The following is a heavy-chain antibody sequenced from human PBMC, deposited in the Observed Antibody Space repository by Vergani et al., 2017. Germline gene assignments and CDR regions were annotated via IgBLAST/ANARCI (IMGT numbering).Heavy chain of an antibody. CDR1: GASISSGPFF. V-gene: IGHV4-61*02. Sequence: QLQLQESGPGLVRPSETLSLTCSVSGASISSGPFFWSWIRQPAGKGLEWIGRISNSGSAKYNSSLRSRVTISVDTANNQFSLKLRSLTVADTAVYYCVREDVRYYDSYGDSAGFLDSWGQGTLVTVSS. D-gene: IGHD3-22*01. CDR3: VREDVRYYDSYGDSAGFLDS. CDR2: ISNSGSA. J-gene: IGHJ4*02.